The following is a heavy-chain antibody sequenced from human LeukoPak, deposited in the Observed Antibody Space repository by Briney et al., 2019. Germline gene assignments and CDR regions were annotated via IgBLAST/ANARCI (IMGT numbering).Heavy chain of an antibody. V-gene: IGHV3-30*02. J-gene: IGHJ6*04. CDR1: GFTFSRYD. CDR2: IRSDGSDK. CDR3: AELGITMIGGV. D-gene: IGHD3-10*02. Sequence: PGGSLRLSCAASGFTFSRYDMHWVRQAPGKGLEWVAFIRSDGSDKSYADSVKGRFTISRDNAKNSLYLQMNSLRAEDTAVYYCAELGITMIGGVWGKGTTVTISS.